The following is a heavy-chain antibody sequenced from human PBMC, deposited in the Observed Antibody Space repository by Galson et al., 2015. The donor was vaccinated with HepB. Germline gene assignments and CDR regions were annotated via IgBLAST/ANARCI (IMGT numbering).Heavy chain of an antibody. CDR2: IDWDDDK. Sequence: PALVKPTQTLTLTCTFSGFSLSTSGMCVSWIRQPPGKALEWLARIDWDDDKYYSTSLKTRLTISKDTSKNQVVLTMTNMDPVDTATYYCARTHYYDSSGYYNFDYWGQGTLVTVSS. CDR3: ARTHYYDSSGYYNFDY. V-gene: IGHV2-70*11. D-gene: IGHD3-22*01. J-gene: IGHJ4*02. CDR1: GFSLSTSGMC.